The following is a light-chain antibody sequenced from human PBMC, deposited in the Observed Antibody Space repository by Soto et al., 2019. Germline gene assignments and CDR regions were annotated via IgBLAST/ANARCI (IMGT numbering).Light chain of an antibody. CDR1: QNIGSF. J-gene: IGKJ3*01. V-gene: IGKV1-39*01. CDR2: ATS. Sequence: DIQMTQSPSSLSASVGDRVTITCRASQNIGSFLNWYHQKPGKAPRLLIYATSSLQSGVPSRFSGSRSGDDFTLTITSLQPEDFGTFYCQQSYGNPGFAPGTKVHIK. CDR3: QQSYGNPG.